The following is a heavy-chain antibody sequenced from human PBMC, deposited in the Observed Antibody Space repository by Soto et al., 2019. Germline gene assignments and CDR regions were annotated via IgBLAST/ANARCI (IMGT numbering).Heavy chain of an antibody. CDR3: ARHASITMIVVVPDAYYYYGMDV. V-gene: IGHV5-10-1*01. Sequence: LKISCKGSGYSFTSYWISWVRQMPGKGLEWMGRIDPSDSYTNYSPSFQGHVTISADKSISTAYLQWSSLKASDTAMYYCARHASITMIVVVPDAYYYYGMDVWGQGTTVTVSS. D-gene: IGHD3-22*01. CDR1: GYSFTSYW. J-gene: IGHJ6*02. CDR2: IDPSDSYT.